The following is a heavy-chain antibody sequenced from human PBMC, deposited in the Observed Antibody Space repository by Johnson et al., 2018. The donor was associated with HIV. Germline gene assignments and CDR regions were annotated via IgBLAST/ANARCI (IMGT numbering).Heavy chain of an antibody. Sequence: QVQLVESGGGVVQPGRSLRLSCAASGFTFSSYAMHWVRQAPGKGLEWVAVISYDGSNKYYADSVKGRFTISRDNSKNTLYLQMNSLRTEDTAVYYCARGPRVSMIVVLYIWGQGTMVTVSS. CDR1: GFTFSSYA. J-gene: IGHJ3*02. V-gene: IGHV3-30-3*01. CDR3: ARGPRVSMIVVLYI. CDR2: ISYDGSNK. D-gene: IGHD3-22*01.